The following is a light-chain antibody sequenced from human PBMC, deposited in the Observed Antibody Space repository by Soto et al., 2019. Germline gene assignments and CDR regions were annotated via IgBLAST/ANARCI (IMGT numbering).Light chain of an antibody. Sequence: DIQMTQFPSSVSASVGARVISTCRASEDLSRWLAWYQQKAGKAPQLLIYATSTLQSGVPSRSSGSGSGTEFTLTISSLQTEDFATYYCQQANSFPHPLGGGTRVEIK. CDR2: ATS. CDR1: EDLSRW. V-gene: IGKV1-12*01. J-gene: IGKJ4*01. CDR3: QQANSFPHP.